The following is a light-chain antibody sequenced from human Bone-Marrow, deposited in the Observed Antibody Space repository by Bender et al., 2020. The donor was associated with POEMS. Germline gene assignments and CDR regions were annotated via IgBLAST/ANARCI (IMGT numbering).Light chain of an antibody. CDR1: STDVGGYDY. V-gene: IGLV2-8*01. CDR3: TSYSDSASANWL. Sequence: QSALTQPASMSGSPGESITISCSGTSTDVGGYDYVSWFQHHPGKGPKLLIYEVTKRPSGVPDRFSGSKSGNTASLTVSRLQAEDEADYYCTSYSDSASANWLFGGGTKLTVL. J-gene: IGLJ3*02. CDR2: EVT.